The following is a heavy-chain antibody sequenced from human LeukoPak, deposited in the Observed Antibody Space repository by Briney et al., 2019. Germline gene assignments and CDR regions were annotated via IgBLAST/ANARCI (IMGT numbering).Heavy chain of an antibody. J-gene: IGHJ4*02. CDR2: LNGRGDSP. CDR3: ARDESDSSGWYDY. CDR1: GFTFSNYA. Sequence: GGSLRLSCAASGFTFSNYAMSWVRQAPGKGLEWVSSLNGRGDSPYYADSVKGRFTISRDNSKNTLYLQMHSLRVEDTAVYYCARDESDSSGWYDYWGQGTLVTVSS. V-gene: IGHV3-23*01. D-gene: IGHD6-19*01.